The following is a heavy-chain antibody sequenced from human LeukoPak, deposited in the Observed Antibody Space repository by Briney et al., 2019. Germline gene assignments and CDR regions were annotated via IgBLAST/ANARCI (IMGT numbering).Heavy chain of an antibody. CDR2: INHTGST. D-gene: IGHD3-3*01. CDR1: GASFSGCY. V-gene: IGHV4-34*01. CDR3: ARGRLRFLEMDV. Sequence: PSETLSLTCAVYGASFSGCYWAWIRQPPGKGLEWIGEINHTGSTTYNPSLKSRVTMSVDTSKNRFSLKLNSVTAADTAVYYCARGRLRFLEMDVWGKGTMVTVSS. J-gene: IGHJ6*04.